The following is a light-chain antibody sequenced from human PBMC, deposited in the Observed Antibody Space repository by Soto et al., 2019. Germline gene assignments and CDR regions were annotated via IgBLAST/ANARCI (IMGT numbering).Light chain of an antibody. CDR2: AAS. J-gene: IGKJ2*01. CDR1: QSISSY. Sequence: DIQMTQSPSSLSASVGDRVTITCRASQSISSYLNWYQQKPGKAPKLLIYAASSLQSGVPSRFSGRGSGTDFTLTISSLQPEDFATYYCQQIYSTHHTFGQGTKLEIK. V-gene: IGKV1-39*01. CDR3: QQIYSTHHT.